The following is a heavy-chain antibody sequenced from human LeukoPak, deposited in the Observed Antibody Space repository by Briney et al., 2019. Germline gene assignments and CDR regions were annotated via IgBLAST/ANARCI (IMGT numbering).Heavy chain of an antibody. CDR2: IKFDGSTT. J-gene: IGHJ4*02. CDR1: GFTFSSYW. V-gene: IGHV3-7*03. D-gene: IGHD2-2*01. Sequence: GGSLRLSCAASGFTFSSYWMSWVRQAPGKGLEWVANIKFDGSTTYYVDSVKGRFTISRDNAKNSLFLQMNSLRAEDTAIYYCAKSGSTIWNYWGQGTLVTVSS. CDR3: AKSGSTIWNY.